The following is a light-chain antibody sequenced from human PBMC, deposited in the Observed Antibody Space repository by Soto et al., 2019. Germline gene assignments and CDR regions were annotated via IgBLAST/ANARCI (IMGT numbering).Light chain of an antibody. J-gene: IGKJ4*01. CDR3: QQYSNTPLT. Sequence: DIVITQSPDSLAVSLGEMATIKCKSIQSVLYSSNNKNYLAWYQRKPGQPPRLLLSWASTRESGVPDRFSGSGSGTIFALTISSLQAEDVAVYYCQQYSNTPLTFGGGTKVDIK. CDR1: QSVLYSSNNKNY. V-gene: IGKV4-1*01. CDR2: WAS.